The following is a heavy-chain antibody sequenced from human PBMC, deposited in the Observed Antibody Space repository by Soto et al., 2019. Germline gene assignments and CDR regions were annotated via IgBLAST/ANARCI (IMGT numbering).Heavy chain of an antibody. CDR1: GFTFSSSG. Sequence: QVQLVESGGGVVQPGRSLRLTCAASGFTFSSSGMHWVRQAPGKGVEWVALIAYDGSKTYYGDSGRGRFTISRDNSENTLFLQMNSMRAEDTAVYYCARWGGGSMFDNSGKYDSWGQGTLVTVSS. J-gene: IGHJ5*01. CDR3: ARWGGGSMFDNSGKYDS. CDR2: IAYDGSKT. V-gene: IGHV3-30*03. D-gene: IGHD3-22*01.